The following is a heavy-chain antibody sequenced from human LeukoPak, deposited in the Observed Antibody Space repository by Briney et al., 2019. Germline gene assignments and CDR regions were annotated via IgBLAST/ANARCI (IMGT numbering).Heavy chain of an antibody. CDR1: GGTFSSYA. CDR3: ARDVMYQLLTYYYYMDV. CDR2: IIPIFGTA. J-gene: IGHJ6*03. Sequence: ASVKVSCKASGGTFSSYAIIWVRQTPGQGLEWMGGIIPIFGTANYAQKFQGRVTITTDESTSTAYMELSSLRSEDTAVYYCARDVMYQLLTYYYYMDVWGKGTTVAVSS. V-gene: IGHV1-69*05. D-gene: IGHD2-2*01.